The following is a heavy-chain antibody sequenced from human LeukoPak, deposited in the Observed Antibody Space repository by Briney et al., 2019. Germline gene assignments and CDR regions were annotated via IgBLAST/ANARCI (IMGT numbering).Heavy chain of an antibody. CDR1: GGSISSGDYY. D-gene: IGHD3-22*01. CDR2: IYYSGST. J-gene: IGHJ4*02. CDR3: ARDYDSSGPAGY. Sequence: SETLSLTCTVSGGSISSGDYYWSWIRQPPGKGLEWIGYIYYSGSTYYNPSLKSRVTISVDTSKNQFSLKLSSVTAADTAVYYCARDYDSSGPAGYWGQGTLVTVSS. V-gene: IGHV4-30-4*01.